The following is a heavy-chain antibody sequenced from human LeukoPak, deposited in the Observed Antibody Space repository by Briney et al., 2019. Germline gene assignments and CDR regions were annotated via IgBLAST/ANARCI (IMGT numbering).Heavy chain of an antibody. J-gene: IGHJ6*03. CDR2: ISSSSSYI. D-gene: IGHD3-10*01. CDR3: ARDGIINYYGSGSYYYMDV. Sequence: GGALRLSCAASGFTFSSYSMNWVRQAPGKGLEGVSSISSSSSYIYYADSVKGRFTISRDNAKNSLYLQMNSLRAEDTAVYYCARDGIINYYGSGSYYYMDVWGKGTTVTVSS. CDR1: GFTFSSYS. V-gene: IGHV3-21*01.